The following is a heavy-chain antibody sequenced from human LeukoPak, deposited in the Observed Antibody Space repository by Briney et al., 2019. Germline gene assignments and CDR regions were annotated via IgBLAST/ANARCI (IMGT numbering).Heavy chain of an antibody. J-gene: IGHJ3*02. D-gene: IGHD3-10*01. CDR2: INHGGST. V-gene: IGHV4-34*01. CDR3: AREAVREFLGAVDM. CDR1: GVSFCGYN. Sequence: SENLSLTSAVYGVSFCGYNWSWLPPPPGKGLEWMGEINHGGSTNYNTSHKRRATTSVDPSKTQFSLKLSTWTAADTAVYFCAREAVREFLGAVDMWGEGRIVTVSS.